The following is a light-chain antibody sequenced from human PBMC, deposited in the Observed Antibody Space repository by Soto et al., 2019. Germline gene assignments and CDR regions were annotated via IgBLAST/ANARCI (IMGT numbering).Light chain of an antibody. CDR1: QSVRSS. Sequence: EIVLTQSPSTLSLSPGERATLSCRASQSVRSSLAWYQQQPGQAPRLLIFDASNRATGIPPRFSGSGSGTDFALTINSLEPEDFVVYYCQQYKNWPLFGQGTRLEIK. CDR3: QQYKNWPL. CDR2: DAS. V-gene: IGKV3-11*01. J-gene: IGKJ5*01.